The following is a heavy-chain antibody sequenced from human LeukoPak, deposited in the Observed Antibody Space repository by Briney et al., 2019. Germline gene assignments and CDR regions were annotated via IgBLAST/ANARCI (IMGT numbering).Heavy chain of an antibody. CDR3: ATYSSLNRREFQY. D-gene: IGHD3-22*01. J-gene: IGHJ1*01. Sequence: SGGSLRLSCAASGFTFSSYWMNWVRQAPGKGLEWVANIKYDGSEKYYVDSVKGRFTISRDNAKNSLYLQMNSLRAEDTAVYYCATYSSLNRREFQYWGQGTLLTVSS. CDR1: GFTFSSYW. CDR2: IKYDGSEK. V-gene: IGHV3-7*01.